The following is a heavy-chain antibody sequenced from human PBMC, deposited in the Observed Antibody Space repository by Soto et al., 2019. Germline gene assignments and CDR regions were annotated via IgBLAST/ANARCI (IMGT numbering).Heavy chain of an antibody. D-gene: IGHD1-26*01. CDR2: ISYDGSNK. V-gene: IGHV3-30-3*01. J-gene: IGHJ6*02. CDR1: GFTFSSYA. CDR3: ARHQWELLPYYYYYGMDV. Sequence: QVQLVESGGGVVQPGRSLRLSCAASGFTFSSYAMHWVRQAPGKGLEWVAVISYDGSNKYYADSVKGRFTISRDNSKNTLYLQMNSLRAEDTAVYYCARHQWELLPYYYYYGMDVWGQGTTVTVSS.